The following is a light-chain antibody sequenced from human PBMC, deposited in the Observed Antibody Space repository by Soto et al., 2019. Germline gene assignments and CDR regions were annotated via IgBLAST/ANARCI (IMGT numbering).Light chain of an antibody. CDR1: QSVSSSY. CDR2: GAS. V-gene: IGKV3-20*01. Sequence: EIVLTQSPGTLSLSPGERATLSCRASQSVSSSYLAWYQQKPGQAPRLLIYGASSRATGIPDRFSGSGSGTDFTLTISRLEPEDFAVYYCQQYDNSPQTFGQGTKVEFK. J-gene: IGKJ1*01. CDR3: QQYDNSPQT.